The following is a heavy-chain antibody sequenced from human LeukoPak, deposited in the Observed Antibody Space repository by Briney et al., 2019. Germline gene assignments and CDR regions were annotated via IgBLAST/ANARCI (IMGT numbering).Heavy chain of an antibody. Sequence: SQTLSLTCAISGDSFSSNSTACSWIRQSPSRGLEWLGRTYYRSEWYSDYAVSVKSRITINPDTSKNQFSLQLNSVTPEDTAVYYCARGGQGDGYSADEAFDIWGQGTMVTVSS. J-gene: IGHJ3*02. D-gene: IGHD5-24*01. CDR1: GDSFSSNSTA. CDR2: TYYRSEWYS. CDR3: ARGGQGDGYSADEAFDI. V-gene: IGHV6-1*01.